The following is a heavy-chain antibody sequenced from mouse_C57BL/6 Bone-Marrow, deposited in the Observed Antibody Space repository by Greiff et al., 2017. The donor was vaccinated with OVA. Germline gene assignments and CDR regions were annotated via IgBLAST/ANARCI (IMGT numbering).Heavy chain of an antibody. CDR3: ARGGDGYYPSLDY. J-gene: IGHJ4*01. CDR2: IYPGSGNT. D-gene: IGHD2-3*01. Sequence: QVQLKESGAELVRPGASVKLSCKASGYTFTDYYINWVKQRPGQGLEWIARIYPGSGNTYYNEKFKGKATLTAEKSSSTAYMQLSSLTSEDSAVYFCARGGDGYYPSLDYWGQGTSVTVSS. CDR1: GYTFTDYY. V-gene: IGHV1-76*01.